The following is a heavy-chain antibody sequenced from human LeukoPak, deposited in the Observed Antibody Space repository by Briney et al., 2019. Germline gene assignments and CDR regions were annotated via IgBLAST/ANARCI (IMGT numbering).Heavy chain of an antibody. CDR3: ARDLSGGDYYFDY. Sequence: GGSLRLSCAASGFIFSTYGIHWVRQAPGKGLEWVAVISNDGSNKYYADSVKGRFTISRDNSKNTLYLQMNSLRAEDTAVYYCARDLSGGDYYFDYWGQGTLVTVSS. D-gene: IGHD2-21*02. CDR1: GFIFSTYG. V-gene: IGHV3-30*03. J-gene: IGHJ4*02. CDR2: ISNDGSNK.